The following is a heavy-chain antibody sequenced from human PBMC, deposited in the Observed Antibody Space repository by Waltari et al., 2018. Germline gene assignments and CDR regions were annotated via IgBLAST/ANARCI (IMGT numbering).Heavy chain of an antibody. V-gene: IGHV1-2*06. CDR1: GYTFTGYY. Sequence: QVQLVQSGAEVKKPGASVKVSCKASGYTFTGYYMHWVRQAPGQGLEWMGRINPNSGGTNYAQKFQGRVTMTRDTSISTAYMELSRLRSDDTAVYYCATSVVRVKSGWSKFDYWGQGTLVTVSS. CDR2: INPNSGGT. D-gene: IGHD6-19*01. J-gene: IGHJ4*02. CDR3: ATSVVRVKSGWSKFDY.